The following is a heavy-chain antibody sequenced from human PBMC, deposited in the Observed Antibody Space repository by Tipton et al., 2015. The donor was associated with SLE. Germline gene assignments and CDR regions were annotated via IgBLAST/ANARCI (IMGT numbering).Heavy chain of an antibody. D-gene: IGHD6-13*01. CDR1: GFTFSDYY. CDR2: ISSSGSTI. Sequence: SLRLSCAASGFTFSDYYMSWIRQAPGKGLEWVSYISSSGSTIYYADSVKGRFTISRDNAKNSLYLQMNSLRAEDTAVYYCANLAAAGHHGMDVWGQGTTVTVSS. V-gene: IGHV3-11*04. J-gene: IGHJ6*02. CDR3: ANLAAAGHHGMDV.